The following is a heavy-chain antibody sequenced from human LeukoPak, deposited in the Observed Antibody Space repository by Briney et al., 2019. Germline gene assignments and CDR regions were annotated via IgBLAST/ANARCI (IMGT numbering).Heavy chain of an antibody. J-gene: IGHJ6*02. Sequence: PGGSLRLSCAASGFTFSRYWMHWVRQAPGEGLVWVSRIKTDGTYTSNADSVKGRFTISRDNAKSTLYLQMNSLRVEDTAVYYCVADLGDYADVWGQGTTVSVSS. CDR2: IKTDGTYT. CDR3: VADLGDYADV. D-gene: IGHD4-17*01. V-gene: IGHV3-74*01. CDR1: GFTFSRYW.